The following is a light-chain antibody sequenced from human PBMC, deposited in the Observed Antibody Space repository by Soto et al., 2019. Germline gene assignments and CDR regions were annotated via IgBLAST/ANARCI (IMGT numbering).Light chain of an antibody. Sequence: EIVLTQSPGTLSLSLGERATLSCRASQSVSSNYLAWYQQKPGQAPRLLIYAASSRATGIPDRFSGSGCGTDFTLTSSRLEPEYAAEYCRQQYASSQTFGQGTKVDIK. CDR1: QSVSSNY. V-gene: IGKV3-20*01. J-gene: IGKJ1*01. CDR3: QQYASSQT. CDR2: AAS.